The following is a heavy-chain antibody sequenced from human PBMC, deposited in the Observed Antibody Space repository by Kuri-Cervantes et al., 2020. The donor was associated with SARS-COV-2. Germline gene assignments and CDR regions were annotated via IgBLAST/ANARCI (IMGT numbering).Heavy chain of an antibody. CDR2: INTYNGNT. CDR1: GYTFANYG. V-gene: IGHV1-18*01. J-gene: IGHJ6*03. D-gene: IGHD3-3*01. Sequence: ASVKVSCKASGYTFANYGLSWVRQAPERGLEWVASINTYNGNTNYAPILQGRVTMTTDTSTSTAYMELRGLRSFDTAVYYCARDRGFLEWLENYYYMDVWGKGTTVTVSS. CDR3: ARDRGFLEWLENYYYMDV.